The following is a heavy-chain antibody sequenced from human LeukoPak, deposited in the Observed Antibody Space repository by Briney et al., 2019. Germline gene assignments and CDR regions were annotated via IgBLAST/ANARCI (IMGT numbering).Heavy chain of an antibody. V-gene: IGHV1-8*01. D-gene: IGHD3-9*01. CDR2: MNPNSGNT. CDR1: VYTCTSYD. Sequence: ASVKVSCKASVYTCTSYDINWVRQATGQGLEWMGWMNPNSGNTGYAQKFQGRVTMTRNTSISTAYMELSSLRSEDTAVYYCARGLTGYYRFDYWGQGTQVTVSS. CDR3: ARGLTGYYRFDY. J-gene: IGHJ4*02.